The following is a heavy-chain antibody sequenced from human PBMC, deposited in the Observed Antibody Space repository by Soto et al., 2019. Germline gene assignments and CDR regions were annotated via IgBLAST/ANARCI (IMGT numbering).Heavy chain of an antibody. D-gene: IGHD2-2*01. J-gene: IGHJ6*02. CDR1: GGTFSSYA. CDR3: ARHVPAAGYYYGMDV. V-gene: IGHV1-69*05. CDR2: IIPIFVTA. Sequence: QVQLVQSGAEVKKPGSSVKVSCKASGGTFSSYAISWVRQAPGQGLEWMGGIIPIFVTANYAQKFQGRVKVTTDEPTSKAYRELSRLRSEDTAVDCCARHVPAAGYYYGMDVWGQGTTVTVSS.